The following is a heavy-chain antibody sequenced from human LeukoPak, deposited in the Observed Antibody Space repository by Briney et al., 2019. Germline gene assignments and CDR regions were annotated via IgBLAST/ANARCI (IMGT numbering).Heavy chain of an antibody. Sequence: GASVKVSCKASGGTFNSYAISWVRQAPGQGLEWMGWISGYTGNTNYAQKFQGRVTMTANTSTNTASMELRSLRSDDTAVYYCARPANLYYASDAFDIWGQGTMVTVSS. CDR2: ISGYTGNT. V-gene: IGHV1-18*01. D-gene: IGHD3-16*01. CDR3: ARPANLYYASDAFDI. J-gene: IGHJ3*02. CDR1: GGTFNSYA.